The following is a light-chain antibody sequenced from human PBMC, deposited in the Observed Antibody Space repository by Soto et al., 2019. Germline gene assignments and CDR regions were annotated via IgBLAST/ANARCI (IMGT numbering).Light chain of an antibody. CDR2: DVN. CDR3: NSWTTSTTMI. CDR1: RSDIGAYNF. J-gene: IGLJ2*01. V-gene: IGLV2-14*03. Sequence: QSALTQPASVSGSPGQSITISCTGTRSDIGAYNFVSWYQQHPGKAPKLILYDVNIRPSGVSYRFAGSKSGNTASLTISVLQAADEADYYCNSWTTSTTMIFGGGTKLTVL.